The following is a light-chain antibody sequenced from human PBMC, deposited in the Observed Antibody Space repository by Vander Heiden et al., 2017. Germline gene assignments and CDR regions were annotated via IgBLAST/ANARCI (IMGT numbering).Light chain of an antibody. CDR1: SSNIGNNY. CDR2: ENN. V-gene: IGLV1-51*02. Sequence: QSVLTQPPSVSAAPGQKVTISCYGSSSNIGNNYVSWYQQLPGTAPKVLIYENNKRPSGIPDRFSGSKSGTSATLGITGLQTGDEADYYCGTWDSSLSAWVFGGGTKLTVL. CDR3: GTWDSSLSAWV. J-gene: IGLJ3*02.